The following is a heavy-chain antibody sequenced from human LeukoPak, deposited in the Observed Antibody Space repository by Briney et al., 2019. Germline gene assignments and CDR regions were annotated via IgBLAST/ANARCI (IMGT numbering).Heavy chain of an antibody. D-gene: IGHD3-3*01. CDR1: GASFSNDY. CDR2: IYHNGRT. V-gene: IGHV4-59*01. J-gene: IGHJ4*02. CDR3: ARASEGIGYFDT. Sequence: SETLSLTCTVSGASFSNDYWSWVRQAPGKGLEWIGYIYHNGRTNYSPSLKSRIIMSIDTSQNRFSLKLTSVTAADTAVYYCARASEGIGYFDTWGRGSLVTVSS.